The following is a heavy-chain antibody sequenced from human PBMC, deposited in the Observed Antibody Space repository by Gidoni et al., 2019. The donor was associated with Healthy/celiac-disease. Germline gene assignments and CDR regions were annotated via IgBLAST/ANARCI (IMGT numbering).Heavy chain of an antibody. J-gene: IGHJ6*02. V-gene: IGHV1-69*01. CDR2: IIPIFGTA. CDR1: GGTFSSYA. Sequence: QVQLVQSGAAVKKPGSSVKVSCKASGGTFSSYAISWVRQAPGQGLEWMGGIIPIFGTANYAQKFQGRVTITADESTSTAYMELSSLRSEDTAVYYCAHCPHLIAVAGTDYYYGMDVWGQGTTVTVSS. CDR3: AHCPHLIAVAGTDYYYGMDV. D-gene: IGHD6-19*01.